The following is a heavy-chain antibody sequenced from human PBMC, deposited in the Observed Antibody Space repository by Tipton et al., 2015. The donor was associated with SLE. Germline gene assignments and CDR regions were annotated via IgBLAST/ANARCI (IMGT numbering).Heavy chain of an antibody. CDR3: TRDTLTGEAGVYSYMEV. D-gene: IGHD7-27*01. V-gene: IGHV3-9*01. CDR1: GFTFNDYA. J-gene: IGHJ6*03. CDR2: ISWNSDTL. Sequence: SLRLSCAASGFTFNDYAMHWVRQSPGRGLEWVSGISWNSDTLAYADSVKGRFTISRDNAKKSLYLQMNSLTAEDTALYYCTRDTLTGEAGVYSYMEVSGKGTSVTVSS.